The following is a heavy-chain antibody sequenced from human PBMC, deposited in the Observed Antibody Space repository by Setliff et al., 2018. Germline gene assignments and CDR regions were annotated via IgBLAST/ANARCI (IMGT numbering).Heavy chain of an antibody. Sequence: GGSLRLSCVGSGFTFGRYVMTWVRQVPGKGLEWVSFIPPRGGPTDYADSVKGRFSMSRDDSKNTVVLQMNSLRAEDTAVYYCATPTWGERSGGGGFHCWGQGSLVTVSS. CDR3: ATPTWGERSGGGGFHC. CDR2: IPPRGGPT. CDR1: GFTFGRYV. V-gene: IGHV3-23*01. D-gene: IGHD6-19*01. J-gene: IGHJ4*02.